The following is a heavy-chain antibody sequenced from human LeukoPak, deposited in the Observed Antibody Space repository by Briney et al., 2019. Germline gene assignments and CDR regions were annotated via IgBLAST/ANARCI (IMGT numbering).Heavy chain of an antibody. D-gene: IGHD3-10*01. CDR2: ISSSGSTI. CDR3: AGWPWFGELSAMVY. V-gene: IGHV3-11*04. Sequence: GGSLRLSCAASGFTFSDYYMSWIRQAPGKGLEWVSYISSSGSTIYYADSVKGRFTISRDNAKNSLYLQMNSLRAEDTAVYYCAGWPWFGELSAMVYWGQGTLVTVSS. CDR1: GFTFSDYY. J-gene: IGHJ4*02.